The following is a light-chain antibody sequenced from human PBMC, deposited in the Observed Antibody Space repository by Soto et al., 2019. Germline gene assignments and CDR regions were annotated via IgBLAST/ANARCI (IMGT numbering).Light chain of an antibody. Sequence: QSALTQPPSASGSPGQSVTISCTGTSSDVGGYNYVSWYQQHPGRAPKLMIYEVSKRPSGVPDRFSGSKSGNTASLTVSVLQPEDEADYYCCSYAGSSNLGVFGGGTKLTVL. CDR1: SSDVGGYNY. V-gene: IGLV2-8*01. CDR3: CSYAGSSNLGV. J-gene: IGLJ2*01. CDR2: EVS.